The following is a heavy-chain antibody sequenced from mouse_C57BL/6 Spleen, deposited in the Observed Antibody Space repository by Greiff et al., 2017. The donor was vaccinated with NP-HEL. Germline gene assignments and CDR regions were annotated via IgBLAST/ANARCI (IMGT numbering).Heavy chain of an antibody. CDR2: IDPSDSET. D-gene: IGHD3-2*02. J-gene: IGHJ2*01. CDR1: GYTFTSYW. CDR3: SRQTQGGGLDY. V-gene: IGHV1-52*01. Sequence: QVQLQQPGAELVRPGSSVKLSCKASGYTFTSYWMHWVKQRPIQGLEWIGNIDPSDSETHYNQKFKDKATLTVDKSSSTAYMQLSSLTSEDSAVYYYSRQTQGGGLDYWGQGTTLTVSS.